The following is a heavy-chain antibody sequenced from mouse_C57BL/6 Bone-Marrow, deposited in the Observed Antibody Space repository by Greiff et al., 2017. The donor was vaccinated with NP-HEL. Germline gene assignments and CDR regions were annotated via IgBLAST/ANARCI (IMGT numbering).Heavy chain of an antibody. J-gene: IGHJ3*01. Sequence: QVQLQQSGAELVRPGTSVKVSCKASGYAFTNYLIEWVKQRPGQGLEWIGVINPGSGGTNYNEKFKGKATLTADKSSSTAYMQLSSLTSEDSAVYFCARGRDYSNPFAYWGQGTLVTVSA. CDR3: ARGRDYSNPFAY. V-gene: IGHV1-54*01. CDR2: INPGSGGT. D-gene: IGHD2-5*01. CDR1: GYAFTNYL.